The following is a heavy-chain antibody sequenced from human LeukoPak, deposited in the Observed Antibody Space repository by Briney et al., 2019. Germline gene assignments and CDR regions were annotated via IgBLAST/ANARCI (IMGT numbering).Heavy chain of an antibody. Sequence: PGGSLRLSCAASGFTFSSYEMNWVRQAPGKGLEWVSYISSSGSTIYYADSVKGRFTISRDNAKNSLYLQMNSLRAEDTAVYYCARDGSGYESYYYYGMGVWGQGTTVTVSS. J-gene: IGHJ6*02. CDR2: ISSSGSTI. CDR1: GFTFSSYE. CDR3: ARDGSGYESYYYYGMGV. D-gene: IGHD5-12*01. V-gene: IGHV3-48*03.